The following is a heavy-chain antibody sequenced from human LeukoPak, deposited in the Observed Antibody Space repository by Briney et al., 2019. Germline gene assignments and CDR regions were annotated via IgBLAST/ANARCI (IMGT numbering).Heavy chain of an antibody. J-gene: IGHJ5*02. CDR1: GFTFNNYA. CDR3: LAEVFDP. CDR2: ISGSGRSDI. Sequence: PGGSLRLSCAASGFTFNNYAMSWVRQAPGKGLEWVSAISGSGRSDIYYTDSVKGRFTISRDNSKNTLYLQMNSLRAEDTAVYYCLAEVFDPWGQGTLVTVSS. V-gene: IGHV3-23*01.